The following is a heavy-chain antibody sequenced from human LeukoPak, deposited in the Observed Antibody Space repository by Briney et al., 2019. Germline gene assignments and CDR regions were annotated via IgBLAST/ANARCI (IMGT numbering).Heavy chain of an antibody. D-gene: IGHD3-10*01. J-gene: IGHJ4*02. CDR1: GFTFSSYA. V-gene: IGHV3-30-3*01. Sequence: GGSLRLSCAASGFTFSSYAMHWVRQAPGKGLEWVAVISYDGSNKYYADSVKGRFTISRDNSKNTLYLQMNSLRAEDTAVYYCAKDRNGPYYYGSGSPNYWGQGTLVTVSS. CDR2: ISYDGSNK. CDR3: AKDRNGPYYYGSGSPNY.